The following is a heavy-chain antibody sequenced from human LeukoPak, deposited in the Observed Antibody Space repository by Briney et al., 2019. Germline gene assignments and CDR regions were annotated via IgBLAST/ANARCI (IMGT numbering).Heavy chain of an antibody. D-gene: IGHD2-2*01. V-gene: IGHV4-61*02. CDR2: IYTSGST. CDR3: AREEDCSSTSCYVV. J-gene: IGHJ6*04. CDR1: GGSISSGSYY. Sequence: SQTLSLTCTVSGGSISSGSYYWSWIRQPAGKGLEWIGRIYTSGSTNYNPSLKSRVTISVDTSKNQFSVKLSSVTAADTAVYYCAREEDCSSTSCYVVWGKGTTVTVSS.